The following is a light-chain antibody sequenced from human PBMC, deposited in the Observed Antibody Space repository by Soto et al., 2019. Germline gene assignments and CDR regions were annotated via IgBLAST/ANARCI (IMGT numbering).Light chain of an antibody. Sequence: EIVLTQSPGTLSLSPGEGATLSCRASQSIGGNFLAWYQQRRGQAPRLLIHGASNRATGIPDRFSGSGSGTDFTLTITRLEPEDFAVYYCQQRSNWPTFGPGTKVDIK. V-gene: IGKV3D-20*02. CDR2: GAS. J-gene: IGKJ3*01. CDR3: QQRSNWPT. CDR1: QSIGGNF.